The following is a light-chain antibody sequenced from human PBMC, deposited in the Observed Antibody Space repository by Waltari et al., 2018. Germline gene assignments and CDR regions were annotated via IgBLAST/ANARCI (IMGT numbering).Light chain of an antibody. J-gene: IGKJ4*01. CDR3: QIYGNSPS. CDR1: PGVSRDF. V-gene: IGKV3-20*01. CDR2: GAS. Sequence: ILTQSPATLSVSVGERVTLSCRASPGVSRDFLAWYQQKPGLAPTLLISGASTRAYGTPVRFSGSGSGTDFTLTIDRLDPEDSAMYYCQIYGNSPSFGGGTKIEIK.